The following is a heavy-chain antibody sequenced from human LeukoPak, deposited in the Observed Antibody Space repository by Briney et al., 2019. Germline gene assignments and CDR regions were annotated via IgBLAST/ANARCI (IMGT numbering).Heavy chain of an antibody. Sequence: PSETLSLTCAVYGGSFSGYYWSWIRQPPGKGLEWIGEINHSGSTNYNPSLKSRVTISVDTSKNQFSLKLSSVTAADTAVYHCARGVRLRYFDWLPNYYYYYYMDVWGKGTTVTVSS. V-gene: IGHV4-34*01. CDR1: GGSFSGYY. CDR2: INHSGST. CDR3: ARGVRLRYFDWLPNYYYYYYMDV. D-gene: IGHD3-9*01. J-gene: IGHJ6*03.